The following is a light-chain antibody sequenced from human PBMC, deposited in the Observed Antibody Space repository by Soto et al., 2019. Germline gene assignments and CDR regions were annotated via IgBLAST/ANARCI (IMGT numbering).Light chain of an antibody. CDR3: QQYTTYWT. CDR2: KAS. V-gene: IGKV1-5*03. CDR1: QSISSW. J-gene: IGKJ1*01. Sequence: DIQMTQSPSTLSASVGDRVTITCRASQSISSWLAWYQQKPGKTPKLLIYKASNLESGAPSRFSGSGSGTEFTLTISSLQPDDSATYYCQQYTTYWTFGQGTKVDIK.